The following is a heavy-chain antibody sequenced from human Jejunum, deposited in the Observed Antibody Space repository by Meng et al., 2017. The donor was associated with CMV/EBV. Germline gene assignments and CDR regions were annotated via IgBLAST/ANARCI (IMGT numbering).Heavy chain of an antibody. D-gene: IGHD3-10*01. V-gene: IGHV3-21*01. CDR3: ARDPVHNPGGSGRCLDY. Sequence: WVRPAPGRGLAWLSFITVASTLLPYADSVQGRFSISRANAQNSLYLQMNSLRAEDTALYYCARDPVHNPGGSGRCLDYWSQGTLVTVSS. CDR2: ITVASTLL. J-gene: IGHJ4*02.